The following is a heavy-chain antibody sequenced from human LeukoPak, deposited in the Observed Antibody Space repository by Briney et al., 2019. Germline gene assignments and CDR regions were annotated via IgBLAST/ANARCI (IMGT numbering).Heavy chain of an antibody. V-gene: IGHV1-2*02. CDR2: INPNSGGA. J-gene: IGHJ6*03. CDR3: ARAFGGAYCSSTSCYDPGDAYYYYYMDV. Sequence: GASVKVSYKASGYTFTGYYMHWVRQAPGQGLEWMGWINPNSGGADYAQKFQGRVTMTRDTSISTAYMELSRLRSDDTAVYYCARAFGGAYCSSTSCYDPGDAYYYYYMDVWGKGTTVTISS. D-gene: IGHD2-2*01. CDR1: GYTFTGYY.